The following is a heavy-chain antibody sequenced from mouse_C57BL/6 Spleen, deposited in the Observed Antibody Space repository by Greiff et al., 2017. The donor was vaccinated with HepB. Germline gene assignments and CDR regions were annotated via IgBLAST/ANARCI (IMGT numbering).Heavy chain of an antibody. D-gene: IGHD4-1*01. CDR3: ARTGTDY. J-gene: IGHJ2*01. Sequence: VQLQQSGPELVKPGASVKISCKASGYAFSSSWMNWVKQRPGKGLEWIGRIYPGDGDTNYNGKFKGKATLTADKSSSTAYMQLSSLTSEDSAVYCCARTGTDYWGQSTTLTVSS. CDR1: GYAFSSSW. V-gene: IGHV1-82*01. CDR2: IYPGDGDT.